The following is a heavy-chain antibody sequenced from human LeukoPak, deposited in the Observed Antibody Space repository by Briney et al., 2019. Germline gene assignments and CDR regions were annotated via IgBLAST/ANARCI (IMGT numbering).Heavy chain of an antibody. CDR1: GYSISSGYY. D-gene: IGHD3-22*01. CDR3: ARGYYYDSSGYYPDWYFDL. CDR2: IYHSGST. Sequence: PSETLSLTCTVSGYSISSGYYWGWIRQPPGKGLEWIGSIYHSGSTYYNPSLKGRVTISVDTSKNQFSLKLSSVTAADTAVYYCARGYYYDSSGYYPDWYFDLWGRGTLVTVSS. J-gene: IGHJ2*01. V-gene: IGHV4-38-2*02.